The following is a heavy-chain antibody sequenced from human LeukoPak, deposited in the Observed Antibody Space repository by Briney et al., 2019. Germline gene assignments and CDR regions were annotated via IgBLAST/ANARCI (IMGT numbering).Heavy chain of an antibody. CDR1: GYSISSGYY. Sequence: SETLSLTCAVSGYSISSGYYWGWIRQPPGKGLEWIGGIYHNGNTYYNPSLKSRVTISVDTSKNQFSLKLSSVTAADTAVSYCAREYSSSSRAFDIWGQGTMVTVSS. D-gene: IGHD6-6*01. CDR3: AREYSSSSRAFDI. J-gene: IGHJ3*02. V-gene: IGHV4-38-2*02. CDR2: IYHNGNT.